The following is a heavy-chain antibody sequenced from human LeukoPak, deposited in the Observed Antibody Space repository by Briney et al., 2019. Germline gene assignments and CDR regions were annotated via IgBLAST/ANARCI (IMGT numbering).Heavy chain of an antibody. V-gene: IGHV1-69*13. D-gene: IGHD6-13*01. CDR2: IIPIFGTA. CDR1: GGTFSSYA. J-gene: IGHJ4*02. CDR3: ARYSSSRYGGAQGFDY. Sequence: GASVKVSCKASGGTFSSYAISWVRQAPGQGLEWMGGIIPIFGTANYAQKFQGRVTITADESTSTAYMELSSLRSEDTAVYYCARYSSSRYGGAQGFDYWGQGTLVTVSS.